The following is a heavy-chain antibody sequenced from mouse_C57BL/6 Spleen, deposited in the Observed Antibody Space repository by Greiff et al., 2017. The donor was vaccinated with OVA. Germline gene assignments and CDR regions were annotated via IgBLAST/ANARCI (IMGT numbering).Heavy chain of an antibody. Sequence: EVQLQQSGPGMVKPSQSLSLTCTVTGYSITSGYDWHWIRHFPGNKLEWMGYISYSGSTNYNPSLKSRISITHDTSKNHFFLKLNSVTTEDTATYYCARGYYSMGDYFDYWGQGTTLTVSS. CDR3: ARGYYSMGDYFDY. CDR1: GYSITSGYD. D-gene: IGHD2-5*01. J-gene: IGHJ2*01. V-gene: IGHV3-1*01. CDR2: ISYSGST.